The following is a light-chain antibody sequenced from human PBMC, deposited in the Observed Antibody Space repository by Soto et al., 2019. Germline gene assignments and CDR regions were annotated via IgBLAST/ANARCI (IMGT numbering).Light chain of an antibody. CDR1: NSDVGAGDY. J-gene: IGLJ3*02. V-gene: IGLV2-14*01. Sequence: QSALTQPASVSGGPGQSITISCTGSNSDVGAGDYVSWYQQHPGRAPKLMIYDVSARPSGVSDRFSGSKSDNTASLTISGLQAEDEADYYCSSYTTNSVVFGGGTKLTVL. CDR3: SSYTTNSVV. CDR2: DVS.